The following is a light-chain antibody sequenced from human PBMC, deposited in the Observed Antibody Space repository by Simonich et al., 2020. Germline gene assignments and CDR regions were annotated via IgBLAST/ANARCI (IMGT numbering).Light chain of an antibody. J-gene: IGKJ4*01. CDR1: QSVLYSSNNKNY. Sequence: DIVMTQSPDSLAVSLGERAPINCKSRQSVLYSSNNKNYLAWYQQKPGQPPKLLIYWASTRESGVPDRFSGSGSGTDFTLTISSLQAEDVAVYYCQQYYGTPLTFGGGTKVEIK. CDR3: QQYYGTPLT. CDR2: WAS. V-gene: IGKV4-1*01.